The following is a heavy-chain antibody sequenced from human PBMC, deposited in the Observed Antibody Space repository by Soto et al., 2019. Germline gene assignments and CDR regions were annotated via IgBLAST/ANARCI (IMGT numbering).Heavy chain of an antibody. V-gene: IGHV4-34*01. CDR2: INHSGST. CDR1: GGSFSCYY. Sequence: PSETLSLTCAVYGGSFSCYYWSWIRQPPGKGLEWIGEINHSGSTNYNPSLKSRVTISVDTSKNQFSLKLSSVTAADTAVYYCARHLSSSWFGPFDYWGQGTLVTVSS. D-gene: IGHD6-13*01. J-gene: IGHJ4*02. CDR3: ARHLSSSWFGPFDY.